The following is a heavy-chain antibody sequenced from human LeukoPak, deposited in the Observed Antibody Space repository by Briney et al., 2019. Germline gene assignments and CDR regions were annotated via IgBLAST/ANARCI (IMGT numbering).Heavy chain of an antibody. CDR2: INRKRDVT. Sequence: PGASVRLSCTASGYAFNGYFLHWMRLAPGQGLEWMGWINRKRDVTNYAQTFQGRVTMTRDTSISTAYMELSRLGSDDTAVYFCAKGVDNDFLGGYSFDFWGQGTLVTVSS. V-gene: IGHV1-2*02. CDR1: GYAFNGYF. D-gene: IGHD3-3*01. CDR3: AKGVDNDFLGGYSFDF. J-gene: IGHJ4*02.